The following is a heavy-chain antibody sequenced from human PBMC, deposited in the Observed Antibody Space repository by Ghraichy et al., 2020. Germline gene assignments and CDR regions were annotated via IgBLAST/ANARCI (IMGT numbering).Heavy chain of an antibody. CDR1: GVSVSSGSYY. CDR2: IYYSGST. V-gene: IGHV4-61*01. J-gene: IGHJ4*02. CDR3: ARGATVVTSLGY. Sequence: SETLSLTCTVSGVSVSSGSYYWSWIRQPPGKGLEWIGYIYYSGSTNYNPSLKRRVTISVDTSKNQFSLKLSSVTAADTAVYYCARGATVVTSLGYWGQGTLVTVSS. D-gene: IGHD4-23*01.